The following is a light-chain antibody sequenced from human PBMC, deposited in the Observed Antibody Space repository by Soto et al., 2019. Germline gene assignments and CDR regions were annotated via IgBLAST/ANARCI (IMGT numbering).Light chain of an antibody. J-gene: IGLJ1*01. CDR3: SSYTSSSTGV. CDR1: SSNVGGYNY. V-gene: IGLV2-14*01. CDR2: DVS. Sequence: QSVLTQPASVSASLGQSITIPCPGNSSNVGGYNYVSWYQQHPGKAPKLMIYDVSNRPSGVSNRFSGSKSGNTASLTISGLQAEDEADYYCSSYTSSSTGVFGTGTKVTVL.